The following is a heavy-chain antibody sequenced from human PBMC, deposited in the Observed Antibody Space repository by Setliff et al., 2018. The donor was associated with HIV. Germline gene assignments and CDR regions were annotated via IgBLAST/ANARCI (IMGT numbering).Heavy chain of an antibody. Sequence: PSETLSLTCTVSGGSISSHYWSWIRQPPGKGLEWIGFIYSSGSANYNPSLKSRVTISVDTSNNHFSLKLTSVTDADTAVDYCAREPTYYYESSGPYDAFDIWGQGTMVTVSS. CDR3: AREPTYYYESSGPYDAFDI. D-gene: IGHD3-22*01. J-gene: IGHJ3*02. CDR1: GGSISSHY. CDR2: IYSSGSA. V-gene: IGHV4-4*08.